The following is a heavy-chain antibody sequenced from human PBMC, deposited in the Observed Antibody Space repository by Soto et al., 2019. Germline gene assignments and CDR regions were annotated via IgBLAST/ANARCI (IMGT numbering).Heavy chain of an antibody. J-gene: IGHJ4*02. CDR1: EFTFGDYA. CDR3: AKGGATYGLLTYDY. D-gene: IGHD3-9*01. CDR2: VTGSATNI. V-gene: IGHV3-23*01. Sequence: EVQLLESGGGLIQPGGSLRLSCAASEFTFGDYAMSWVRQAPGKGLEWVATVTGSATNIYYTDSVKGRFAVSRDNSRDTLYLQMNRLTAEDTAIYYCAKGGATYGLLTYDYWGQGTLVTVSS.